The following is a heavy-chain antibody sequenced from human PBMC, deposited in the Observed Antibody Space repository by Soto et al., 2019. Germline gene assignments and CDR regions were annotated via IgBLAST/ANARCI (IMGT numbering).Heavy chain of an antibody. Sequence: GSAAKVSCNASGGPFRSYAISWVLQAPGQGLEWMGGIIPIFGTANYAEKFPGRVTITADESTSTAYMELSRLRYEDTAVYYCASSIVVVGAQGPEGWFDPWGQGTLVTVSS. J-gene: IGHJ5*02. CDR1: GGPFRSYA. D-gene: IGHD2-15*01. CDR2: IIPIFGTA. V-gene: IGHV1-69*13. CDR3: ASSIVVVGAQGPEGWFDP.